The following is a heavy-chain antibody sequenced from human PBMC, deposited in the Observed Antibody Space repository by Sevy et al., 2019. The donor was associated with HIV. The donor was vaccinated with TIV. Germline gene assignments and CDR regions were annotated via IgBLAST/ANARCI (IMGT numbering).Heavy chain of an antibody. CDR1: GFTFGGYA. J-gene: IGHJ4*02. V-gene: IGHV3-23*01. CDR2: ISGTGETT. Sequence: GGSLRLSCAASGFTFGGYAMAWVRHAPGKGLESVSAISGTGETTYYTDSVKGRFTVSRDNSNNILYLQMNSLRGEDTALYYCAKRPVSYCSGATCSLDYWGPGTLVTVSS. CDR3: AKRPVSYCSGATCSLDY. D-gene: IGHD2-2*01.